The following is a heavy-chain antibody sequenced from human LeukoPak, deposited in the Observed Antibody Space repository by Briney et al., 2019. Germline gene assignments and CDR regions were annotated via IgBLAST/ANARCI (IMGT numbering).Heavy chain of an antibody. J-gene: IGHJ5*02. D-gene: IGHD6-13*01. Sequence: GGSLRLSCAASGVTFSGYSMNWVRQAPGKGLEWVSSISSSSSYIYYADSVKGRFTISRDNAKNSLYLQMNSLRAEDTAVYYCARQAHSSWYWFDPWGQGTLVTVSS. CDR1: GVTFSGYS. CDR2: ISSSSSYI. V-gene: IGHV3-21*01. CDR3: ARQAHSSWYWFDP.